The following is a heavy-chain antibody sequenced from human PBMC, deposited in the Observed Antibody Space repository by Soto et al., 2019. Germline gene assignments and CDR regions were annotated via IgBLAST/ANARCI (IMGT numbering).Heavy chain of an antibody. CDR2: ISGSGGST. V-gene: IGHV3-23*01. CDR3: AKAFDFFSSMDV. J-gene: IGHJ6*02. D-gene: IGHD3-3*01. CDR1: GFTFSSYA. Sequence: EVQLLESGGGLVQPGGSLRLSCAASGFTFSSYAMSWVRQAPGKGLEWVSAISGSGGSTYYADSVKGRFTISRDNSKNTLYLQMNSMRAEDTAVYYSAKAFDFFSSMDVWGQGTTVTVSS.